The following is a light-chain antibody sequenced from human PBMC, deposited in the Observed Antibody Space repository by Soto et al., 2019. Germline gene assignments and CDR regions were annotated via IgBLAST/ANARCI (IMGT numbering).Light chain of an antibody. CDR2: YTS. CDR3: CSGADSIAGV. J-gene: IGLJ3*02. Sequence: QSALAQPRSVSGSPGQSVTISCTRTSSDAGAFGFVSWFQQHPGKAPKLIMYYTSERPSGVPDRFSGSKSGNTVSLTISGLQAEDEADYYCCSGADSIAGVFGGGTKVTVL. CDR1: SSDAGAFGF. V-gene: IGLV2-11*01.